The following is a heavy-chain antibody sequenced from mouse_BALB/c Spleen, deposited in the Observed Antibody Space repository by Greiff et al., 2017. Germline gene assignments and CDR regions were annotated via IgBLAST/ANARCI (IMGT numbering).Heavy chain of an antibody. Sequence: DVKLQESGGGLVQPGGSLKLSCAASGFDFSRYWMSWVRQAPGKGLEWIGEINPDSSTINYTPSLKDKFIISRDNAKNTLYLQMSKVRSEDTALYYCARPSDYWFAYWGQGTLVTVSA. V-gene: IGHV4-1*02. CDR2: INPDSSTI. CDR1: GFDFSRYW. J-gene: IGHJ3*01. CDR3: ARPSDYWFAY. D-gene: IGHD2-4*01.